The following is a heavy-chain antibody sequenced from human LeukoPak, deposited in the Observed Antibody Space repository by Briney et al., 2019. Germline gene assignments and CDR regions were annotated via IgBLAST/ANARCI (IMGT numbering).Heavy chain of an antibody. CDR2: IIPIFGTA. Sequence: GSSVKVSCKASGGTFSSYAISWVRQAPGQGLEWIGGIIPIFGTANYAQKFQGRVTITADESTSTAYMELSGLRSEDTAVYYCARDPITVTTGGRYYYYGMDVWGKGTTVTVSS. J-gene: IGHJ6*04. CDR3: ARDPITVTTGGRYYYYGMDV. CDR1: GGTFSSYA. D-gene: IGHD4-11*01. V-gene: IGHV1-69*01.